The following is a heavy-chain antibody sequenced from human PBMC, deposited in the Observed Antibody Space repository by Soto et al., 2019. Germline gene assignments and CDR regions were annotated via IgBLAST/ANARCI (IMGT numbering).Heavy chain of an antibody. CDR3: VKGEYYYDSSGYYPFDY. Sequence: GGSLRLSCSTSGFTFSSYAMHWVRQAPGKGLEYVSSISTNGGSTHYADSVKGRFTISRDNSKNTQYLQMSSLRADDTAVYYCVKGEYYYDSSGYYPFDYWGQGTLVTVSS. V-gene: IGHV3-64D*06. D-gene: IGHD3-22*01. CDR1: GFTFSSYA. CDR2: ISTNGGST. J-gene: IGHJ4*02.